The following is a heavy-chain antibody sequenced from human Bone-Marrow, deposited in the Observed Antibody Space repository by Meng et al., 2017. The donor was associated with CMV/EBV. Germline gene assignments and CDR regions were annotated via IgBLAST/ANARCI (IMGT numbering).Heavy chain of an antibody. CDR2: ISAYNGNT. Sequence: ASVKVSCKASGYTFTSYGISWVRQAPGQGLEWMGWISAYNGNTNYAQKFQGRVTITTDESTSTAYMELSSLRSEDTAVYYCARGGGNARINWFDPWGQGTLVTVSS. CDR1: GYTFTSYG. V-gene: IGHV1-18*01. D-gene: IGHD4-23*01. J-gene: IGHJ5*02. CDR3: ARGGGNARINWFDP.